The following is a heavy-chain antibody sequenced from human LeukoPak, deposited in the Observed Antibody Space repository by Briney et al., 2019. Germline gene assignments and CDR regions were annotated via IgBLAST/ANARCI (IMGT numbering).Heavy chain of an antibody. D-gene: IGHD2-15*01. V-gene: IGHV3-9*01. CDR2: ISWNSGSI. J-gene: IGHJ4*02. Sequence: GRSLRLSCAASGFTFDDYATHWVRQAPGKGLEWVSGISWNSGSIGYADSVKGRFTISRDNAKNSLYLQMNSLRAEDTALYYCAKADRGYCSGGSCYFDYWGQGTLVTVSS. CDR3: AKADRGYCSGGSCYFDY. CDR1: GFTFDDYA.